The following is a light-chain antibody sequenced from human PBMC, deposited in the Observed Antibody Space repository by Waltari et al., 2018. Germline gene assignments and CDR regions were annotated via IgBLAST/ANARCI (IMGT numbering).Light chain of an antibody. Sequence: QSVLTQPPSVSGAPGQTVTISCTGSNSNIGANYGVSWYQQLPGTAPKPLIVGYDNRPPGVPDRFSASKSCSSASLAITGLQAEDEADYYCQSYDSSLSGFGAFGGGTTLTVL. V-gene: IGLV1-40*01. J-gene: IGLJ2*01. CDR3: QSYDSSLSGFGA. CDR1: NSNIGANYG. CDR2: GYD.